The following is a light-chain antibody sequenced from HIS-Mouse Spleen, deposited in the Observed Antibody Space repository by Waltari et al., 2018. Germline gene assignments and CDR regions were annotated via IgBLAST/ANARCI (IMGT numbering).Light chain of an antibody. V-gene: IGLV2-11*01. CDR3: CSYAGSYPVV. J-gene: IGLJ2*01. CDR2: EVS. Sequence: QSALTQPRSVSGSPGQSVTTSCTGTSSDVGGYNYGTLYQQHPGKAPKLMIYEVSKRPSGVPDRFSGSKSGNTASLTISGLQAEDEADYYCCSYAGSYPVVFGGGTKLTVL. CDR1: SSDVGGYNY.